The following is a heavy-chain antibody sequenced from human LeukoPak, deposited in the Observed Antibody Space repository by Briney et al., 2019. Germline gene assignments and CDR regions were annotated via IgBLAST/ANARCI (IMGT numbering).Heavy chain of an antibody. D-gene: IGHD4-11*01. J-gene: IGHJ5*02. CDR3: ARGRATVTTHWLDP. Sequence: ASVKVSCKASGYTFTSYDINWVRQATGHGLGWMGWMNPNSGNIAYAQKFQGRVTITRNTSINTAYMELSSLTSEDTAMYYCARGRATVTTHWLDPWGQGTLVAVSS. CDR1: GYTFTSYD. CDR2: MNPNSGNI. V-gene: IGHV1-8*03.